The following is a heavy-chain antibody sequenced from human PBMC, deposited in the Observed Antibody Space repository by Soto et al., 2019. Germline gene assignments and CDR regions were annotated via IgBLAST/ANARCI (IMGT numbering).Heavy chain of an antibody. CDR2: VIPIFGTA. V-gene: IGHV1-69*12. D-gene: IGHD3-22*01. Sequence: QVQLVQSGAEVTKPGSSVKVSCKASGGTFSSYAISWVRQAPGQGLEWMGGVIPIFGTANYAQKVQGRGTITAQESTTSAYTELSGLRSQDPAVYCCARNRRPSSGYSPYSFDPWAQGTLVTVSS. CDR3: ARNRRPSSGYSPYSFDP. CDR1: GGTFSSYA. J-gene: IGHJ5*02.